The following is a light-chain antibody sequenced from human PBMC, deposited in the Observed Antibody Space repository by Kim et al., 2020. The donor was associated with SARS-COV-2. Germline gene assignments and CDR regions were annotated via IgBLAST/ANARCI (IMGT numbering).Light chain of an antibody. J-gene: IGLJ2*01. CDR3: NSRDSSGNHVV. CDR2: GKN. V-gene: IGLV3-19*01. Sequence: ALGQTDMITCQRDSLRSYYASWYQQKPGQAPVLVIYGKNNRPSGIPDRFSGSSSGNTASLTITGAQAEDEADYYCNSRDSSGNHVVFGGGTQLTVL. CDR1: SLRSYY.